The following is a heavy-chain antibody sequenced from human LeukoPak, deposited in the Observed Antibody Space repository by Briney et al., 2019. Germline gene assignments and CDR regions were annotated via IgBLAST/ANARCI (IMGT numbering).Heavy chain of an antibody. CDR2: IFYSGST. CDR1: GGSISNYY. J-gene: IGHJ4*02. CDR3: ARGGSSGYDPFDY. Sequence: SETLSLTCTVSGGSISNYYWSWIRQPPGKGLEWIGYIFYSGSTNYNPSLKSRVTISVDTSKSQFSLKVTSVTAADTAVYYCARGGSSGYDPFDYWGQGTLVIVSS. V-gene: IGHV4-59*01. D-gene: IGHD5-12*01.